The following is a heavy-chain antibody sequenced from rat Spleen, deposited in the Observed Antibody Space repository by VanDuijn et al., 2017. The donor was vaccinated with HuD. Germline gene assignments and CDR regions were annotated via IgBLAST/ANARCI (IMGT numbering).Heavy chain of an antibody. J-gene: IGHJ4*01. CDR3: TTAGSSYMLEDYYVMDA. CDR2: ISSDGSST. CDR1: GFTFNDHF. V-gene: IGHV5-29*01. Sequence: EVQLVESNGGLVQPGRSLKLSCAASGFTFNDHFMAWVRQGPTKGLEWVATISSDGSSTYYRDSVKGRFTISRDNAKSTLYLQMDSLRSEDTATYYCTTAGSSYMLEDYYVMDAWGQGASVTVSS. D-gene: IGHD1-2*01.